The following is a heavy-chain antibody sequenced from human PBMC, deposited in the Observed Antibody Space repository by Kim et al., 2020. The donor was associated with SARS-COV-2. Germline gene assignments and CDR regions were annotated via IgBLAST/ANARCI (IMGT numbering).Heavy chain of an antibody. J-gene: IGHJ4*02. D-gene: IGHD3-9*01. CDR2: ISYDGSNK. CDR3: SKDDYDILTGGCDY. Sequence: GGSLRLSCAASGFTFSSYGMHWVRQAPGKGLEWVAVISYDGSNKYYADSVKGRFTISRDNSKNTLYLQMNSLRAEDTAVYYCSKDDYDILTGGCDYWGQG. V-gene: IGHV3-30*18. CDR1: GFTFSSYG.